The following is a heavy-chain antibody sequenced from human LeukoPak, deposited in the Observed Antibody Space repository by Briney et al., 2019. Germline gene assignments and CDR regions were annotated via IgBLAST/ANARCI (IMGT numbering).Heavy chain of an antibody. CDR2: IIPIFGTA. V-gene: IGHV1-69*05. J-gene: IGHJ4*02. Sequence: SVKVSCKASGGTFSSYAISWVRQAPGQGLEWMGGIIPIFGTANYAQKFQGRVTITTDESTSTAYMELRSLRSGDTAVYYCARRLGVGSGWYGAPFDFWGQGTLVTVSS. D-gene: IGHD6-19*01. CDR3: ARRLGVGSGWYGAPFDF. CDR1: GGTFSSYA.